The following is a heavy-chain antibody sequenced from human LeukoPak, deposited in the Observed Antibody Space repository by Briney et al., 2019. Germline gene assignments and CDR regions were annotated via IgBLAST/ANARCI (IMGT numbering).Heavy chain of an antibody. CDR1: GYTFTGYY. J-gene: IGHJ3*02. CDR2: INPNSGGT. D-gene: IGHD4-11*01. CDR3: PRGSIDAFYI. V-gene: IGHV1-2*04. Sequence: VASVKVSCKASGYTFTGYYMHWVRQAPGQGLEWMGRINPNSGGTNYAQKLKGWLTMTRDTSISTAYMELSRLRSDDTAVYYCPRGSIDAFYIWSQETMLTVSS.